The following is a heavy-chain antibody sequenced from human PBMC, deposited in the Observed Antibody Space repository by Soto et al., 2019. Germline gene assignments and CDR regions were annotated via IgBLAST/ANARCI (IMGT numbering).Heavy chain of an antibody. CDR2: IIPIFGTA. CDR1: GGTFSSYA. J-gene: IGHJ3*02. CDR3: ARDLEGRRFNAFDI. Sequence: SVKVSCKASGGTFSSYAISWVRQAPGQGLEWMGGIIPIFGTANYAQKFQGRVTITADESTSTAYMELSSLRSEDTAVYYCARDLEGRRFNAFDIWGQGTMVTVS. V-gene: IGHV1-69*13. D-gene: IGHD1-1*01.